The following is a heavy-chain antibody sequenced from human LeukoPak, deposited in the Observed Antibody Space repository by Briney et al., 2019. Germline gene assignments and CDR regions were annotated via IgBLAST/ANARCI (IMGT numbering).Heavy chain of an antibody. Sequence: KSSETLSLTCTVSGGSTSSYYWSWIRQPAGKGLEWIGRIYTSGSTNYNPSLKSRVTMSVDTSKNQFSLKLSSVTAADTAVYYCARDSRIGGVYDTLDRWGQGTLVTVSS. CDR1: GGSTSSYY. CDR3: ARDSRIGGVYDTLDR. V-gene: IGHV4-4*07. J-gene: IGHJ5*02. CDR2: IYTSGST. D-gene: IGHD2-8*02.